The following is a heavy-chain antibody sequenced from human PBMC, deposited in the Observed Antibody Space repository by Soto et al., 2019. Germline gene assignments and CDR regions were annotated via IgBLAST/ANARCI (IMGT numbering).Heavy chain of an antibody. J-gene: IGHJ5*02. CDR2: IYYSGST. CDR1: GGSISSSSYF. D-gene: IGHD4-4*01. V-gene: IGHV4-39*01. CDR3: ARHPSNFWFDP. Sequence: SETLSLTCTVSGGSISSSSYFCGWIRQPPGKGLEWIGSIYYSGSTYYNPSLKSRVTVSVDTSKNQFSLKLSSVTAADTAVYYCARHPSNFWFDPWGQGTLVT.